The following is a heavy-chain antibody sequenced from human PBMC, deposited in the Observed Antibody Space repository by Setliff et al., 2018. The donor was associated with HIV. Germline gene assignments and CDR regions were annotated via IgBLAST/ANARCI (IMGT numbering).Heavy chain of an antibody. CDR1: GGSISTYY. J-gene: IGHJ4*02. CDR2: IFASGST. V-gene: IGHV4-4*07. Sequence: PSETLSLTCTVSGGSISTYYLTWIRQPAGKGLEWIGRIFASGSTNYNPSLKSRVTMSVDTSKNQFSLRLSSVTAADTAVYYCVGGLRSRSQGHFGYWGQGTLVTVS. CDR3: VGGLRSRSQGHFGY. D-gene: IGHD5-12*01.